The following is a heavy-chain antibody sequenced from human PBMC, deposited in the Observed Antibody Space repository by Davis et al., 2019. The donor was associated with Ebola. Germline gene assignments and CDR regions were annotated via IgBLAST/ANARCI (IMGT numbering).Heavy chain of an antibody. J-gene: IGHJ4*02. CDR3: ATHDPSNWGFDY. CDR2: IWYDGSNK. CDR1: GFTFSSYG. V-gene: IGHV3-33*01. Sequence: PGGSLRLSCAASGFTFSSYGMHWVRQAPGKGLEWVAVIWYDGSNKYYADSVKGRFTISRDNAKNSLYLQMNSLRDEDTAVYYCATHDPSNWGFDYWGQGTLVTVSS. D-gene: IGHD7-27*01.